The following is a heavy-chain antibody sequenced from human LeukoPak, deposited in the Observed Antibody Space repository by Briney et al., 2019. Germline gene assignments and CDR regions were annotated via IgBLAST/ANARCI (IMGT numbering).Heavy chain of an antibody. CDR2: INPNSGGT. D-gene: IGHD3/OR15-3a*01. CDR3: ARDMDWVGALLDY. Sequence: ASVKVSCKASGYTFTGYYMHWVRQAPGQGLEWMGWINPNSGGTNYAQKFQGRVTMTRDTSISTAYMELSRLRSDDTAVYYCARDMDWVGALLDYWGQGTLVTVSS. V-gene: IGHV1-2*02. J-gene: IGHJ4*02. CDR1: GYTFTGYY.